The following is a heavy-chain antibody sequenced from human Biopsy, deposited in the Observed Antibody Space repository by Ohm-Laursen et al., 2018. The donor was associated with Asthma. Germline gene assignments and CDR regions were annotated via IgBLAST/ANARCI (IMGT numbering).Heavy chain of an antibody. J-gene: IGHJ4*02. CDR2: MYYSGGA. CDR3: ARHQEAASYHYDGSIDY. V-gene: IGHV4-39*01. D-gene: IGHD3-22*01. Sequence: SETLSLTCSVSGGAIRTSGYYWGWIRQPPGKGLEWIGSMYYSGGAYYNPSLESRVTISVDTSKNQFSLKLSSVTAADTAVYFCARHQEAASYHYDGSIDYWGQGIPVTVSS. CDR1: GGAIRTSGYY.